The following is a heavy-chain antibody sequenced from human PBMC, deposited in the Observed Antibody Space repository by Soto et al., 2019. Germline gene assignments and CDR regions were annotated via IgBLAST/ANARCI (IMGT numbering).Heavy chain of an antibody. CDR3: ARGGEYCISTSCPFDY. D-gene: IGHD2-2*01. CDR2: IYYSGST. CDR1: GGSISSGGYY. Sequence: QVQLQESGPGLVKPSQTLSLTCTVSGGSISSGGYYWSWIRQHPGKGLEWIGYIYYSGSTYYNPSLKSRVTISVDTSKTPFSLKLSAVTAADTAVYYCARGGEYCISTSCPFDYWGQGTLVTVSS. V-gene: IGHV4-31*03. J-gene: IGHJ4*02.